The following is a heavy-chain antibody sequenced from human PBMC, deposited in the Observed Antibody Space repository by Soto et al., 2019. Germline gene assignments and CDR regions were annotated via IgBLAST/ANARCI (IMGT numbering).Heavy chain of an antibody. CDR2: IYYSGST. Sequence: SETLSLTCTVSGGSISSYYWSWIRQPPGKGLEWIGYIYYSGSTNYNPSLKSRVTVSVDTSKNQFSLKLSSVTAADTAVYYCARDQFWTTLGMDVWGQGTTVTVSS. CDR3: ARDQFWTTLGMDV. CDR1: GGSISSYY. J-gene: IGHJ6*02. D-gene: IGHD4-17*01. V-gene: IGHV4-59*01.